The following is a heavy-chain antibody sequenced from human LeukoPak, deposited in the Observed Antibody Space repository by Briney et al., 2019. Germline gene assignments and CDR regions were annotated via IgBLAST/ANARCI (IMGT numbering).Heavy chain of an antibody. CDR1: GYSISSGYY. CDR2: IYHSGST. Sequence: SETLSLTCTVSGYSISSGYYWGWIRQPPGKGLEWIGSIYHSGSTYYNPSLKSRVTISVDTSKNQFSLKLSSVTAADTAVYYCARVSKLELGLDYWGQGTLVTVSS. D-gene: IGHD1-7*01. J-gene: IGHJ4*02. V-gene: IGHV4-38-2*02. CDR3: ARVSKLELGLDY.